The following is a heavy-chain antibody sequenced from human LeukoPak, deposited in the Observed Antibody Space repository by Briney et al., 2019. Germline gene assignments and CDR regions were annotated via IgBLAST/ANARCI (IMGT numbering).Heavy chain of an antibody. CDR1: GYTFTGYY. CDR3: ATARCGGDCYPSFDY. V-gene: IGHV1-2*04. CDR2: INPNGGGT. J-gene: IGHJ4*02. D-gene: IGHD2-21*02. Sequence: ASVKVSCKASGYTFTGYYMHWVRQAPGQGLEWMGWINPNGGGTNYAQKFQGWVTMTRDTSISTAYMELSRLTSDDTAVYYCATARCGGDCYPSFDYWGQGTLVTVSS.